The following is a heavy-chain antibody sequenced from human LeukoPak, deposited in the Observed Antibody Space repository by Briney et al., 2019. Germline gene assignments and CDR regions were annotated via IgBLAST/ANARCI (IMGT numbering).Heavy chain of an antibody. CDR1: GFTFSSYW. CDR2: INSDGSST. Sequence: GGSLRLSWAASGFTFSSYWMHWVRQAPGKGLVWVSRINSDGSSTSYADSVKGRFTISRDNAKNTLYLQMNSLRAEDTAVYYCARGGLLLSYYYYGMDVWGQGTTVTVSS. J-gene: IGHJ6*02. CDR3: ARGGLLLSYYYYGMDV. D-gene: IGHD2-15*01. V-gene: IGHV3-74*01.